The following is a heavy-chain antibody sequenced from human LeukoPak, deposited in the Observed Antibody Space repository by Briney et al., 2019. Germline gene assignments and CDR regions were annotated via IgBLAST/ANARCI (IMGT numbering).Heavy chain of an antibody. J-gene: IGHJ4*02. CDR2: IIPIFGTA. V-gene: IGHV1-69*13. Sequence: SVKVSCKASGGTFSSYAISWVRQAPGQRLEWMGGIIPIFGTANYALKFQGRVTITADESTGTAYMDLSSLRSEDTAVYYCARGGVQLERFDYWGQGTLVTVSS. D-gene: IGHD1-1*01. CDR3: ARGGVQLERFDY. CDR1: GGTFSSYA.